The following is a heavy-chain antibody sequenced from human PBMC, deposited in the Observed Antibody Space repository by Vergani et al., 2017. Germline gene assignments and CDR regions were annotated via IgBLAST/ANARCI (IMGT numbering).Heavy chain of an antibody. CDR3: ARGGGSYSPLDY. CDR2: IYYSGST. CDR1: GGSISSGGYY. J-gene: IGHJ4*02. V-gene: IGHV4-31*03. Sequence: QVQLQESGPVLVKPSQTLSLTCTVSGGSISSGGYYWSWIRQHPGKGLEWIGYIYYSGSTNYNPSLKSRVTISVDTSKNQFSLKLSSVTAADTAVYYCARGGGSYSPLDYWGQGTLVTVSS. D-gene: IGHD1-26*01.